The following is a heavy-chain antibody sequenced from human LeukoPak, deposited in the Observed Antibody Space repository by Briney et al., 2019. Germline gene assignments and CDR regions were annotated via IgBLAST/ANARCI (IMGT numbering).Heavy chain of an antibody. V-gene: IGHV3-23*01. J-gene: IGHJ4*02. CDR2: ISGNGDST. CDR3: ARNGEYCSSTSCGDY. D-gene: IGHD2-2*01. Sequence: GGSLRLSCAASGFTFRSSAMSWVRQAPGKGPEWVSAISGNGDSTYYAGSVKGRFTISRDNSKNTLYLQMNSLRAEDTAVYYCARNGEYCSSTSCGDYWGQGTLVTVSS. CDR1: GFTFRSSA.